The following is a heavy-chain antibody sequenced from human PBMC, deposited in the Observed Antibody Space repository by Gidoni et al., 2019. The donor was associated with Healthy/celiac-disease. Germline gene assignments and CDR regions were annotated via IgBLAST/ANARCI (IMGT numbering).Heavy chain of an antibody. J-gene: IGHJ6*03. D-gene: IGHD3-3*01. CDR3: ARLRGWSGYSPYYYMDV. V-gene: IGHV4-34*01. CDR2: INHSGST. Sequence: QVQLQQWGAGLLKPSETLSLTCAVYGGSFRGYYWSWIRQPPGKGLEWIGEINHSGSTNYNPSLKSRVTISVDTSKNQFSLKLSSVTAADTAVYYCARLRGWSGYSPYYYMDVWGKGTTVTVSS. CDR1: GGSFRGYY.